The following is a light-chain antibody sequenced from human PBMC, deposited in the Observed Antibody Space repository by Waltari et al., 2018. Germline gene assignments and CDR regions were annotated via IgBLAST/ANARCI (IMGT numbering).Light chain of an antibody. CDR2: GAS. Sequence: IVLTQSPGTLSLSPGERATLSCRASQSVGTFLVWNQQKPGQAPRLLIQGASTRATGTPDRFSGSGSGTDFSLTISRLEPEDFAMYYCQHYVRLPVTFGQGTKVEI. J-gene: IGKJ1*01. CDR1: QSVGTF. V-gene: IGKV3-20*01. CDR3: QHYVRLPVT.